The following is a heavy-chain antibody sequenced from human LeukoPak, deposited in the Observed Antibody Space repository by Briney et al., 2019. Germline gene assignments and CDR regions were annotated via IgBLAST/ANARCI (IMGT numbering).Heavy chain of an antibody. Sequence: GGSLRLSCAASGFTFSSYGMHWVRQAPGKGREWVAFIRYDGSNKYYADSVKGRFTISRDNSKNTLYLQMNSLRAEHTAAYYCARDETMVRGGPRPYWGQGTLVTISS. CDR1: GFTFSSYG. CDR2: IRYDGSNK. J-gene: IGHJ4*02. CDR3: ARDETMVRGGPRPY. D-gene: IGHD3-10*01. V-gene: IGHV3-30*02.